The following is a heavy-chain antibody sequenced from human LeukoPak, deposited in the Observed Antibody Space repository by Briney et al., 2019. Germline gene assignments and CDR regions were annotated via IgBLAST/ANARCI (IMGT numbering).Heavy chain of an antibody. Sequence: PGGSLRLSCAASGFTVSSNEMSWVRQAPGKGLEWVSSISGGSTYYADSVKGRFTISRDSSKNTLHLQMNSLRTEDTAVYYCARDSISSSWYERDYYFDYWGQGTLVTVSS. J-gene: IGHJ4*02. CDR2: ISGGST. CDR3: ARDSISSSWYERDYYFDY. D-gene: IGHD6-13*01. V-gene: IGHV3-38-3*01. CDR1: GFTVSSNE.